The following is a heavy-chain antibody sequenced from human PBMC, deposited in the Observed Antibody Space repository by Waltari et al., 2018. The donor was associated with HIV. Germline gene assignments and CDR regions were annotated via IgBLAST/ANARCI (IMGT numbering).Heavy chain of an antibody. J-gene: IGHJ6*02. V-gene: IGHV3-23*01. Sequence: EVQVLVAGGALVQPGGSLRLSCAVSGFTFSNYRMSWLRQAPGKGLEWVSTISVSGGSTYYADSVKGRFTVSRDNSKNTLYLQMNSLRAEDTAVYFCVKEHQYSHSWYSYYGMDVWGQGTTVTVSS. CDR3: VKEHQYSHSWYSYYGMDV. CDR1: GFTFSNYR. CDR2: ISVSGGST. D-gene: IGHD6-13*01.